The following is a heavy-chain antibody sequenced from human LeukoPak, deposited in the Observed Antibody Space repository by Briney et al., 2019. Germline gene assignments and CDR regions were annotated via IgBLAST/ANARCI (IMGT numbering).Heavy chain of an antibody. CDR1: GLRFSDYY. V-gene: IGHV3-11*04. Sequence: GGSLRLSCAASGLRFSDYYVSWIRQAPGKGLQWVSYISSGGDIMHYADSVKGRFTISRDNAKNSLDLQMNSLRAEDTAVYYCARVAGYCSSTSCTFYYYYYYMDVWGKGTTVTVSS. CDR3: ARVAGYCSSTSCTFYYYYYYMDV. D-gene: IGHD2-2*01. J-gene: IGHJ6*03. CDR2: ISSGGDIM.